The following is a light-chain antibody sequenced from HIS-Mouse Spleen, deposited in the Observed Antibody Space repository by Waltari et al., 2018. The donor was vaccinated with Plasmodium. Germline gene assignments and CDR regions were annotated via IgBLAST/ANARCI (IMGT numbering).Light chain of an antibody. J-gene: IGLJ3*02. CDR1: ALPKKY. V-gene: IGLV3-10*01. CDR3: HSTDSSGNHRV. Sequence: SYDLTQPPSVSVSPGQPARITCPGDALPKKYAYWYQQKSGQAPVPVIYEDSKRPSGSPEGFSGSSSGTMATLTISGAQVEDEADYDCHSTDSSGNHRVFGGGTKLTVL. CDR2: EDS.